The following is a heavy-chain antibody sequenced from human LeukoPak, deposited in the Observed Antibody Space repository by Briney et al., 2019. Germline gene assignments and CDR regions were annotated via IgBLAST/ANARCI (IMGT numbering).Heavy chain of an antibody. CDR1: GFTVSSNY. CDR3: ARVIENA. D-gene: IGHD2/OR15-2a*01. V-gene: IGHV3-66*01. CDR2: IYSGGRT. J-gene: IGHJ5*02. Sequence: GGSLRLSCAASGFTVSSNYMSWVRQAPGKGLQWVSVIYSGGRTNYADSVKGRFSMSRDKSNGTVYLQLNNLRAEDTAVYYCARVIENAWGQGTLVTVSS.